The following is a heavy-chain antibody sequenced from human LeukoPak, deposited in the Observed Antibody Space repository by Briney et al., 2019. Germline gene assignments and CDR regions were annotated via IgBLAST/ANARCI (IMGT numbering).Heavy chain of an antibody. CDR1: GFTFSRNI. V-gene: IGHV3-30-3*01. Sequence: GGSLRLSCETSGFTFSRNIIHWVRQAPGKGLEWVAVVSYDGSNEYYADSVKGRFTISRDNAKNSLYLQMNSLRAEDTAVYYCARCARTCYWGQGTLVTVSS. D-gene: IGHD1-14*01. J-gene: IGHJ4*02. CDR2: VSYDGSNE. CDR3: ARCARTCY.